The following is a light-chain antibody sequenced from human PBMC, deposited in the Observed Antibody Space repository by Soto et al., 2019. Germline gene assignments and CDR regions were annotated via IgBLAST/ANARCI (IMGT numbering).Light chain of an antibody. CDR1: QRVNSN. V-gene: IGKV3-15*01. Sequence: ERVMTQSPATLSVSPGERATLACMASQRVNSNLAWYQQKPGQAPRVLIYVASTRATGIPARFSGSGSGTEFTLAISSLQSEDFAVYYCQQYNNWPRTFGQGTKVEIK. CDR2: VAS. CDR3: QQYNNWPRT. J-gene: IGKJ1*01.